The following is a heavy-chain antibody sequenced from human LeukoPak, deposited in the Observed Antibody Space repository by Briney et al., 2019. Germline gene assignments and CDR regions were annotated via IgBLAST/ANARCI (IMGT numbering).Heavy chain of an antibody. CDR3: ARDPSLWYYDSSGSDY. D-gene: IGHD3-22*01. Sequence: GGSLRLSCAASGFTFSSYSMNWVRQAPGKGLEWVSYISSSSSTIYYADSVKGRFTISRDNAKNSLYLQMNSLGDEDTAVYYCARDPSLWYYDSSGSDYWGQGTLVTVSS. CDR1: GFTFSSYS. CDR2: ISSSSSTI. V-gene: IGHV3-48*02. J-gene: IGHJ4*02.